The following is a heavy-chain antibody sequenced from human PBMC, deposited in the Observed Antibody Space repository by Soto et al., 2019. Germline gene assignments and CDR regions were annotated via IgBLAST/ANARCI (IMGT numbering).Heavy chain of an antibody. CDR1: GYTFTSYG. J-gene: IGHJ6*03. CDR2: ISAYNGNT. V-gene: IGHV1-18*01. D-gene: IGHD3-3*01. CDR3: ARDRAYYDFWSGYYGDYMDV. Sequence: ASVKVSCKASGYTFTSYGISWVRQAPGQGLEWMGWISAYNGNTNYAQKLQGRVTMTTDTSTSTAYMELRSLRSDDTAVYYCARDRAYYDFWSGYYGDYMDVWGKGTTVTVSS.